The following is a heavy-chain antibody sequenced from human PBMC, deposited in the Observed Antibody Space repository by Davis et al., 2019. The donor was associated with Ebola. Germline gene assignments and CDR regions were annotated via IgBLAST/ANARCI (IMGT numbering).Heavy chain of an antibody. CDR2: ISSDGSSK. D-gene: IGHD4-17*01. Sequence: GGSLRLSCAASGFTFSSYAMHWVRQAPGKGLEWVAIISSDGSSKYCVDSLKGRFTISRDNSKNTLYLQMNSLRAEDTAVYYCARDASEGDYLFYYYYGMDVWGQGTTVTVSS. V-gene: IGHV3-30*03. J-gene: IGHJ6*02. CDR1: GFTFSSYA. CDR3: ARDASEGDYLFYYYYGMDV.